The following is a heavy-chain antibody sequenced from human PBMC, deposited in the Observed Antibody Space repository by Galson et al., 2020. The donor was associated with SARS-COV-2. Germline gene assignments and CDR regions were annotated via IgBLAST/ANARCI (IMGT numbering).Heavy chain of an antibody. CDR3: VSRGRWELPADY. Sequence: SETLSLTCTVSGGSISSSSYYWGWIRQPPGKGLEWIGNIYNSGSTYYNPSVQSRVTIFADMSKNQISLKLSSVTAADTAVYYCVSRGRWELPADYWGQGTLVTVSS. J-gene: IGHJ4*02. V-gene: IGHV4-39*01. CDR2: IYNSGST. D-gene: IGHD1-26*01. CDR1: GGSISSSSYY.